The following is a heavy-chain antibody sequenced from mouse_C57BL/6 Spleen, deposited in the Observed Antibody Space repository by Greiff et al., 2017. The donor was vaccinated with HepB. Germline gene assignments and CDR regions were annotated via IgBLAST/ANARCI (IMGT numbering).Heavy chain of an antibody. CDR2: INPNNGGT. D-gene: IGHD2-1*01. Sequence: EVQLQQSGPELVKPGASVKIPCKASGYTFTDYNMDWVKQSHGKSLEWIGDINPNNGGTIYNQKFKGKATLTVDKSSSTAYMELRSLTSEDTAVYYCARGAYGTLDVWGTGTTVTVSS. V-gene: IGHV1-18*01. J-gene: IGHJ1*03. CDR3: ARGAYGTLDV. CDR1: GYTFTDYN.